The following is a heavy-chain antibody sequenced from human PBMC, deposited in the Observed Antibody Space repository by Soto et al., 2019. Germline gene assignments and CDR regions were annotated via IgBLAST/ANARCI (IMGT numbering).Heavy chain of an antibody. CDR3: ARHLSPYSSSSMAY. Sequence: EVQLVQSGAEVKKPGESLKISCKASGYSFTSYWIAWVRQMPGKGLEWMGIIFPGDSDTRYSPSLQGQVTISADNSISTAYLQWSGLKASDTAMYYCARHLSPYSSSSMAYWGQGTLVTVSS. CDR2: IFPGDSDT. V-gene: IGHV5-51*01. J-gene: IGHJ4*02. D-gene: IGHD6-6*01. CDR1: GYSFTSYW.